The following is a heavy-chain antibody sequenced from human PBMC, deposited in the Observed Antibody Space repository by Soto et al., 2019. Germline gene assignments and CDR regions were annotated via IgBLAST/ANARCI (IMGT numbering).Heavy chain of an antibody. CDR2: IIPVFGTS. J-gene: IGHJ6*02. V-gene: IGHV1-69*06. CDR1: GGTFNTYA. Sequence: QVQLVQSGAEVKKAGSSVKVSCKASGGTFNTYAITWVRQAPGQGLEWLGGIIPVFGTSNHAQKFQGRVTVTADNSTSTAYMELSSLRSDDTAIYYCAGAALLLWFGRGLNSYYAMDVWGQGTTVTVSS. D-gene: IGHD3-10*01. CDR3: AGAALLLWFGRGLNSYYAMDV.